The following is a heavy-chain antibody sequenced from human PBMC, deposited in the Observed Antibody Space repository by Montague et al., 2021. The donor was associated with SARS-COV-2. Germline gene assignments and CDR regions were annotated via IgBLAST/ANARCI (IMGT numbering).Heavy chain of an antibody. J-gene: IGHJ4*02. CDR3: AKRGSYFFDY. D-gene: IGHD1-26*01. V-gene: IGHV3-48*03. CDR1: GFTFTHYE. CDR2: ISSSGGSI. Sequence: SLRLSCAASGFTFTHYEMNWVRQAPGKGLEWIAYISSSGGSIQYADFMMGRFTISRDNARNSLYLQMNSLRAEDTAVYYCAKRGSYFFDYWGQGTLVTVSS.